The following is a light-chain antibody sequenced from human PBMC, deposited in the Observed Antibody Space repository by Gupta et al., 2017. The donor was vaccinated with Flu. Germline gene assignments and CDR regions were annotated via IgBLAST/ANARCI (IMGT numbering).Light chain of an antibody. CDR3: HQSYSNLVFT. V-gene: IGKV1-39*01. CDR1: QSISSY. Sequence: DIQMTQSPSSLSTSVGDRVTITCRASQSISSYLNWYQQKPGKAPKLLIYAASSWQSGVPSRFSGSGSGKDLTLTISSRQQEDFATYYCHQSYSNLVFTFGHGTKVDIK. J-gene: IGKJ3*01. CDR2: AAS.